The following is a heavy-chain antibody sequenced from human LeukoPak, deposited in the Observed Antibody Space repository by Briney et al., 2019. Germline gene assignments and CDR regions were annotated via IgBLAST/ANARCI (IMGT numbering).Heavy chain of an antibody. CDR2: IYYSGST. CDR3: ARVDYDYVWGSYRPSNWFDP. Sequence: PSETLSLTCTVSGGSISSYYWSWIRQPPGKGLEWIGYIYYSGSTNYNPSLKSRVTISVDTSKNQFSLKLSSVTAADTAVYYCARVDYDYVWGSYRPSNWFDPWGQGTLVTVSS. CDR1: GGSISSYY. D-gene: IGHD3-16*02. J-gene: IGHJ5*02. V-gene: IGHV4-59*01.